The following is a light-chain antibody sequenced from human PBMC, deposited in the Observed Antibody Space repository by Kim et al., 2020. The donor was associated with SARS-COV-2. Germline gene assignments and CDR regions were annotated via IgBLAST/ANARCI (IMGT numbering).Light chain of an antibody. Sequence: QSITISCTGTSDAVVRYNYVSWNQQSPGKAPRLLIYYVNERPSGVPARFSGSKSGNTASLTISGLQAEDEADYYCCSYADRYTWVFGGGTTLTVL. V-gene: IGLV2-11*01. CDR1: SDAVVRYNY. J-gene: IGLJ3*02. CDR3: CSYADRYTWV. CDR2: YVN.